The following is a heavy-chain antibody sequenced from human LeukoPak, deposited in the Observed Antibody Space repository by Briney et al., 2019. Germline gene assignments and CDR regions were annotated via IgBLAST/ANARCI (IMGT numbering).Heavy chain of an antibody. D-gene: IGHD3-22*01. V-gene: IGHV3-11*01. CDR1: GFTVTDYY. J-gene: IGHJ4*02. CDR3: AREQWFRWEY. Sequence: GGSLRLSCAASGFTVTDYYMNWIRRAPGKGLEWVSYISTPHNLIKYADSVKGRFTISMDSGKNSVHLQLNSLRAEDTAVYYCAREQWFRWEYWGQGVLVTASS. CDR2: ISTPHNLI.